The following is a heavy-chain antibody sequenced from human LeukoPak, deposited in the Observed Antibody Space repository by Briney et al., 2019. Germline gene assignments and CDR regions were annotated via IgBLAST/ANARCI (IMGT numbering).Heavy chain of an antibody. D-gene: IGHD3-9*01. V-gene: IGHV1-18*04. Sequence: ASVKVSCKASGYTFTSYGISWVRQAPGQGLEWMGWISAYNGNTNYAQKLQGRVTMTTDTSTSTAYMQLRSLRSDDTAVYYGARDSYDILTGYYLFDHWGQGTLVTVSS. CDR2: ISAYNGNT. CDR1: GYTFTSYG. J-gene: IGHJ4*02. CDR3: ARDSYDILTGYYLFDH.